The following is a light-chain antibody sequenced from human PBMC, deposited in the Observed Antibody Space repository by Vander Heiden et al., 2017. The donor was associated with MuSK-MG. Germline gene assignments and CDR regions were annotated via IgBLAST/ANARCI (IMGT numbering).Light chain of an antibody. CDR1: QSVSSY. V-gene: IGKV3-11*01. J-gene: IGKJ4*01. CDR2: DAS. Sequence: EIVLTQSPATLSLSPGERATLSCRASQSVSSYLAWYQQKPGQAPRLLIYDASNRANGIPDRFSGSGYGKDFTLTSSSLEHEDFAVYYGQQRSTLLTFGGGTKVEIK. CDR3: QQRSTLLT.